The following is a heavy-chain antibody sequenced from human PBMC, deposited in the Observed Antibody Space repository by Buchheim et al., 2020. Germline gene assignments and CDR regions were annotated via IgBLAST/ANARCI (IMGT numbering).Heavy chain of an antibody. V-gene: IGHV3-30*18. CDR1: GFTFSSYG. CDR3: AKDMVRGVMNFRLKNSLDRTYYYGMDV. J-gene: IGHJ6*02. Sequence: QVQLVESGGGVVQPGRSLRLSCAASGFTFSSYGMHWVRQAPGKGLEWVAVISYDGSNKYYADSVKGRFTISRDNSKNTLYLQMNSLRAEDTAVYYCAKDMVRGVMNFRLKNSLDRTYYYGMDVWGQGTT. CDR2: ISYDGSNK. D-gene: IGHD3-10*01.